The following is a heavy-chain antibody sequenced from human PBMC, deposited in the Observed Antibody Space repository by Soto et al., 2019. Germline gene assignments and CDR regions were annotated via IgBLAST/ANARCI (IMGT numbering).Heavy chain of an antibody. J-gene: IGHJ4*02. CDR3: ARDSVPGNCGGDCYGGDSGY. Sequence: PSETLSLTCGVSGGSISSNNWWSWVRQSPGRGLEWIGEIYYSGSTNYNPSLKSRVTISVDTSKNQFSLKLSSVTAADTAVYYCARDSVPGNCGGDCYGGDSGYWGQGTLVTVSS. CDR1: GGSISSNNW. D-gene: IGHD2-21*01. CDR2: IYYSGST. V-gene: IGHV4-4*02.